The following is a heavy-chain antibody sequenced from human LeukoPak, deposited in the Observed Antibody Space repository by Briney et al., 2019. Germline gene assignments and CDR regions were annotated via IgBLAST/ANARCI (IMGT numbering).Heavy chain of an antibody. Sequence: PWGSLRLSCAASGFTFSSYSMNWVRRAPGKGLEWVSYISSSSSTIYYADSVKGRFTISRDNAKNSLYLQMNSLRDEDTAVYYCARGSTLVDIVATTPFDYWGQGTLVTVSS. CDR2: ISSSSSTI. D-gene: IGHD5-12*01. CDR3: ARGSTLVDIVATTPFDY. J-gene: IGHJ4*02. V-gene: IGHV3-48*02. CDR1: GFTFSSYS.